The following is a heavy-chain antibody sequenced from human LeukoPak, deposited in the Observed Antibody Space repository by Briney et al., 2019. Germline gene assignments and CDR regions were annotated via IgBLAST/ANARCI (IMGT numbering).Heavy chain of an antibody. V-gene: IGHV3-48*03. CDR1: GFTFSSYE. D-gene: IGHD4-11*01. Sequence: GGSLRLSCAASGFTFSSYEMNWVRQAPGKGLEWVSYISSSGSTIYYADSVKGRFTISRDNAKNSLYLQLNSLRAEDTAVYYCVRLYDDYTNGHFDSWGQGTLVTVSS. CDR3: VRLYDDYTNGHFDS. CDR2: ISSSGSTI. J-gene: IGHJ4*02.